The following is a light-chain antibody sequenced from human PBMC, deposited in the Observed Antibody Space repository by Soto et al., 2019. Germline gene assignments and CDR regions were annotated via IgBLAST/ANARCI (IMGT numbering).Light chain of an antibody. V-gene: IGKV1-33*01. J-gene: IGKJ3*01. CDR1: QDISNF. CDR2: DAS. CDR3: QQYDNLLFT. Sequence: DIQMTQSPSSLSASVGDRVTITCQASQDISNFLNWYQQKPGKAPELLIYDASNLETGVPSRFSGRGSGTDFTFTISRLQPEDIATYYCQQYDNLLFTFGPGTKVDIQ.